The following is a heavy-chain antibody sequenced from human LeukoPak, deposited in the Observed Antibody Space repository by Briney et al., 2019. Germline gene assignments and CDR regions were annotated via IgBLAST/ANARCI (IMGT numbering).Heavy chain of an antibody. V-gene: IGHV3-23*01. D-gene: IGHD2-15*01. J-gene: IGHJ4*02. CDR1: GFTFSSHA. Sequence: GGSLRLSCAASGFTFSSHAMNWVRQAPGKRLEWVSAICSNDNNTYYANSVKGRFTISRDNSKNTLSLQLNSLRAEDTAVYYCAKGTSSSCYSAPNYWGQGTLVTVSS. CDR3: AKGTSSSCYSAPNY. CDR2: ICSNDNNT.